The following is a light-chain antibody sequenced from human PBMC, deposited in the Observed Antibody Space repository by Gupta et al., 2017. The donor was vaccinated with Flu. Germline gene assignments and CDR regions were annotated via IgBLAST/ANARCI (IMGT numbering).Light chain of an antibody. Sequence: PSPLSVSPGERAPLSCRASQSITSNFACHQQNPVQAPILLIYGASTTATAFPARFSGSAYGTEFSLTISILQSEDFAVYCCQQYNDWPLTFGGGTKLEIK. CDR2: GAS. CDR3: QQYNDWPLT. V-gene: IGKV3-15*01. CDR1: QSITSN. J-gene: IGKJ4*01.